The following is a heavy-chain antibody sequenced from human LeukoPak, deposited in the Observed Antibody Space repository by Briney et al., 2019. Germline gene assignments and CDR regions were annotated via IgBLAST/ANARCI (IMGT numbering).Heavy chain of an antibody. CDR3: ARDWGAVADDAFDI. J-gene: IGHJ3*02. CDR1: GYTFTCYY. CDR2: VNPNSGGT. Sequence: ASVKVSCKSSGYTFTCYYMHWVRQAPGQGLEWMGWVNPNSGGTNNAQKFQGRVSMIRNTSNSTAYTVLRRLKSDDTAVYYCARDWGAVADDAFDIWGQGTMVTVSS. V-gene: IGHV1-2*02. D-gene: IGHD6-19*01.